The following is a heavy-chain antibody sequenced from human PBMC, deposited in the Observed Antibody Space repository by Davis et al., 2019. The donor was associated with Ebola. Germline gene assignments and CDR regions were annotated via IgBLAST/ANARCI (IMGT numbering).Heavy chain of an antibody. D-gene: IGHD6-6*01. Sequence: SETLSLTCTVSGGSISTHYWSWIRQPPGKGLEWIGYIYYSGSTTYNPSLRSRVTISVDTSKTQFSLKVSSVTAADTAVYYCARSIAARHHFDYWGQGTLVTVSS. V-gene: IGHV4-59*11. CDR1: GGSISTHY. J-gene: IGHJ4*02. CDR2: IYYSGST. CDR3: ARSIAARHHFDY.